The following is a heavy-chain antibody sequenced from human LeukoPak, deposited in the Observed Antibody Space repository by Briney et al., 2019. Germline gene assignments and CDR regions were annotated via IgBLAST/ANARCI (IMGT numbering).Heavy chain of an antibody. J-gene: IGHJ6*03. CDR2: IYYSGYT. D-gene: IGHD3-10*01. V-gene: IGHV4-59*01. CDR1: GGSISSYY. Sequence: SETLSLTCIVSGGSISSYYWNWIRQPPGKGLEWIGYIYYSGYTNYNPSLKSRVTISVDTSKNQFSLKLSSVTAADTAVYYCARTTMVRGTYYMDVWGKGTTVTISS. CDR3: ARTTMVRGTYYMDV.